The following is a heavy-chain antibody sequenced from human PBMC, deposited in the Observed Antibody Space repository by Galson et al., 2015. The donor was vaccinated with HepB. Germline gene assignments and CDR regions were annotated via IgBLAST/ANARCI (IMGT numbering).Heavy chain of an antibody. CDR2: INPSGGST. CDR3: ARDPVSGYSGYDSIRGDY. Sequence: SVKVSCKASGYTFTSYYMHWVRQAPGQGLEWMGIINPSGGSTSYAQKFQGRVTMTRDTSTSTVYMELSSLRSEDTAVYYCARDPVSGYSGYDSIRGDYWGQGTLVTVSS. CDR1: GYTFTSYY. J-gene: IGHJ4*02. D-gene: IGHD5-12*01. V-gene: IGHV1-46*01.